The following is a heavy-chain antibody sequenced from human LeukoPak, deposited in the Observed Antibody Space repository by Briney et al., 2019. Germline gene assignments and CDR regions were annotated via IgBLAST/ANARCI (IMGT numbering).Heavy chain of an antibody. Sequence: GGSLRLSCAASGFTFSNAWMSWVRQAPGKGLEWVGRIKSKTDGGTTDYAAPVKGRFTISRDDSKNTLYLQMNSLETEDTAVYYCTTDRLLWFGELNYFDYWGQGTLVTVSS. CDR1: GFTFSNAW. CDR3: TTDRLLWFGELNYFDY. V-gene: IGHV3-15*01. CDR2: IKSKTDGGTT. D-gene: IGHD3-10*01. J-gene: IGHJ4*02.